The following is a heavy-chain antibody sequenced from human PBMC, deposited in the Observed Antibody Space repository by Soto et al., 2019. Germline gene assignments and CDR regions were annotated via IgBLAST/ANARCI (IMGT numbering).Heavy chain of an antibody. V-gene: IGHV3-33*01. CDR1: GFTSSNYG. CDR2: ILNDGSNR. Sequence: QVQLVESGGGVVQPGRSLTLSCAASGFTSSNYGMHWVRQAPGKGLEWVAVILNDGSNRYHADSVKDRFTISRDNSKNMLYLQMNSVRAEDKAVYYCARDDEYSGNGMDVWGQGTTVTVS. D-gene: IGHD3-10*01. J-gene: IGHJ6*02. CDR3: ARDDEYSGNGMDV.